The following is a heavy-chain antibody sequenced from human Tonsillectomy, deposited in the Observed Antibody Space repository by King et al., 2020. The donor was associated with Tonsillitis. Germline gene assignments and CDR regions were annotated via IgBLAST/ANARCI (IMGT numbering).Heavy chain of an antibody. CDR3: ARDRGSWVLDIDY. CDR1: GFTFRHYA. D-gene: IGHD1-26*01. CDR2: ISYDGTNK. Sequence: QLVQSGGGVVQPGRSLRLSCAASGFTFRHYAMHWVRQAPGKGLEWVAVISYDGTNKFYADSVKGRFTISRDSSKNTMYLQMNSLRAEDTAVYYCARDRGSWVLDIDYWGQGTLVTVSS. J-gene: IGHJ4*02. V-gene: IGHV3-30*04.